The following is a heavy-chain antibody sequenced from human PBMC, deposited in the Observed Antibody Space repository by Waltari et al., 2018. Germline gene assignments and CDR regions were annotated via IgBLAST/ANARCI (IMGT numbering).Heavy chain of an antibody. V-gene: IGHV4-59*01. Sequence: QVQLQESGPGLVKPSETLSLTCTVSGGSISSYYWSWIRQPPGKGLEWIGYIYYSGSTNYNPSLKSRVTISVDTSKNQFSLKLSSVTAADTAVYYCARAPGAMAPRPPTGSFDYWGQGTLVTVSS. CDR2: IYYSGST. CDR3: ARAPGAMAPRPPTGSFDY. CDR1: GGSISSYY. D-gene: IGHD5-18*01. J-gene: IGHJ4*02.